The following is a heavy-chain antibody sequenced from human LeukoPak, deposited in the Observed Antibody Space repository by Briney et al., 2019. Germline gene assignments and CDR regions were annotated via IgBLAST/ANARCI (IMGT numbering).Heavy chain of an antibody. D-gene: IGHD2-21*02. Sequence: PGGSLRLSCAASGFTFSSYWMSWVRQAPGKGLEWVANIQEDGKKENYVDSVKGRFTISRDNAKNSVYLQMNSLRVEDTAVYYCAKDIVGGGDDYWGQGTLVTVSS. V-gene: IGHV3-7*01. CDR2: IQEDGKKE. J-gene: IGHJ4*02. CDR1: GFTFSSYW. CDR3: AKDIVGGGDDY.